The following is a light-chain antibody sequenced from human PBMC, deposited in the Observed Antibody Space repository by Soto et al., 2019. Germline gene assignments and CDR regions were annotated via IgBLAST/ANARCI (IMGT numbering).Light chain of an antibody. CDR3: QQRFYWPRT. CDR2: TAS. Sequence: DIVLTQSPATLSLSPGESATLSCRASQLISKYLAWYQQRPGQAPRLLISTASYRATGIPARFSGSGSGTDFTLTISSLEPEDFAVYYCQQRFYWPRTFGQGTRVEIK. J-gene: IGKJ1*01. CDR1: QLISKY. V-gene: IGKV3-11*01.